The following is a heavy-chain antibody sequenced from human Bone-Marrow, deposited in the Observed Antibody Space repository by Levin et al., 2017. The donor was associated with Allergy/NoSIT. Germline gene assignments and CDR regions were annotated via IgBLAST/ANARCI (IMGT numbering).Heavy chain of an antibody. CDR3: AKGLVTMSYYYYGMDV. D-gene: IGHD4-11*01. Sequence: GGSLRLSCAASGFTFSSYAMSWVRQAPGKGLEWVSAISGSGGSTYYADSVKGRFTISRDNSKNTLYLQMNSLRAEDTAVYYCAKGLVTMSYYYYGMDVWGQGTTVTVSS. CDR2: ISGSGGST. CDR1: GFTFSSYA. V-gene: IGHV3-23*01. J-gene: IGHJ6*02.